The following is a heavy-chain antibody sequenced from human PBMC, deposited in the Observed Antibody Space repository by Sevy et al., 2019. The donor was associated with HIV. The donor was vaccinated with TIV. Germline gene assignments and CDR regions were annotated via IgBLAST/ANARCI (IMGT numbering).Heavy chain of an antibody. Sequence: GESLKISRKGSGYSFTSYWISWVRQMPGKGLEWMGRLDPSDSYTNYSPSFQGHVIFSADKSISTPYLHWSSLKASDTAMYYCARLRETYYFDYWGQGTLVTVSS. CDR1: GYSFTSYW. J-gene: IGHJ4*02. CDR3: ARLRETYYFDY. V-gene: IGHV5-10-1*01. D-gene: IGHD4-17*01. CDR2: LDPSDSYT.